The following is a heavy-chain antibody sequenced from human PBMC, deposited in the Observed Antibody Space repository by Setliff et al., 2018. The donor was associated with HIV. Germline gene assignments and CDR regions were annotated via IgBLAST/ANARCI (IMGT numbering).Heavy chain of an antibody. CDR2: IHTSGNT. J-gene: IGHJ4*02. CDR3: AREGGLDYYDSSGHYSY. V-gene: IGHV4-61*02. Sequence: NPSETLSLTCTVSGGSISSGSYYWSWIRQPAGKGLEWIGRIHTSGNTNYNPSLKSRVTISVDTSKNQFSLKLSSVTAADTAVYYCAREGGLDYYDSSGHYSYWGQGTQVTVSS. D-gene: IGHD3-22*01. CDR1: GGSISSGSYY.